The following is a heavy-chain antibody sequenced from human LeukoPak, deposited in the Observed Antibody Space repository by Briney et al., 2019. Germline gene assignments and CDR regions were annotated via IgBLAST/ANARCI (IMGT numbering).Heavy chain of an antibody. CDR2: IYPGDSDT. D-gene: IGHD3-3*01. Sequence: GESLKISCKASGYSFVSHWTVWVRQMPGKGLEWLGIIYPGDSDTRYSPSFQGQVTISADKSISTAYLQWNSLRASDTAMYYCARRPSYDFWSGYYGVDGLDIWGQGTMVTVSS. J-gene: IGHJ3*02. V-gene: IGHV5-51*01. CDR1: GYSFVSHW. CDR3: ARRPSYDFWSGYYGVDGLDI.